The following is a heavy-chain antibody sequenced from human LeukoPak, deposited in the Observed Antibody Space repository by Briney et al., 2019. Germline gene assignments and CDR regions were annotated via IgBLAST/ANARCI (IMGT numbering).Heavy chain of an antibody. Sequence: GGSLRLSCAASGFTFSDYYMAWIRQAPGKGLEWVSYISSSTGYTNYGDSLKGRFTISRDNPKNSLYLQMNSLRAEDTAVYYCARSGYYYGSGSHFDYWGQGTLVTVSS. D-gene: IGHD3-10*01. V-gene: IGHV3-11*03. J-gene: IGHJ4*02. CDR3: ARSGYYYGSGSHFDY. CDR2: ISSSTGYT. CDR1: GFTFSDYY.